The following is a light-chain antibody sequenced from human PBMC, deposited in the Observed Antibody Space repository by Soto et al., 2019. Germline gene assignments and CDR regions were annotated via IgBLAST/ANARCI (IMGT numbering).Light chain of an antibody. V-gene: IGKV1-5*03. CDR1: QSVSSW. J-gene: IGKJ1*01. Sequence: DIQMTQSPSILSASVGDRVTITCRASQSVSSWLAWYQQKPGKAPNLLIYKASSLESGVPSRFSGSGSGTEFTLTISGLQPDDFATDYCQQGNSYFPTFGQGTKVEIK. CDR3: QQGNSYFPT. CDR2: KAS.